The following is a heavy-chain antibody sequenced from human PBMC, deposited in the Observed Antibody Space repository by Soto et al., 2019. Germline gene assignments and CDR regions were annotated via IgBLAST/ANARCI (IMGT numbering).Heavy chain of an antibody. CDR2: IIPIFGTA. Sequence: SVKVSCKASGCTFSSYAISCVRQAPGQVLEWMGGIIPIFGTANYAQKFQGRVTITADKSTSTAYMELSSLRSEDTAVYYCARDQKAEQQLVRSYYYGMDVWGQGTTVTVSS. J-gene: IGHJ6*02. D-gene: IGHD6-13*01. CDR3: ARDQKAEQQLVRSYYYGMDV. CDR1: GCTFSSYA. V-gene: IGHV1-69*06.